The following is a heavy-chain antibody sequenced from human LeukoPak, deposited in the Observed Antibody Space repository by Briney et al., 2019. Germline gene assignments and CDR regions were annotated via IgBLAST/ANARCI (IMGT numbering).Heavy chain of an antibody. J-gene: IGHJ4*02. CDR2: ISYDGSNK. V-gene: IGHV3-30-3*01. D-gene: IGHD2-21*02. Sequence: PGRSLRLSCAASGFTFSSYAMHWVRQAPGKGLEWVAVISYDGSNKYYADSVKGRFTISRDNSKNTLYPQMNSLGAEDTAVYFCARGGGDYCFDYWGQGALVTVSS. CDR1: GFTFSSYA. CDR3: ARGGGDYCFDY.